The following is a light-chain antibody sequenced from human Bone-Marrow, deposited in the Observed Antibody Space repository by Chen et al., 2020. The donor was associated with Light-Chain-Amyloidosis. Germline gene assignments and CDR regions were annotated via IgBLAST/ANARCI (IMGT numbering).Light chain of an antibody. J-gene: IGKJ4*01. CDR3: QQRSNWPLT. Sequence: EIVLTQSPATLSLSPGERATLSCRASQSVDTYLVWYQQKPGQPPRLLISGASTRASGIPARFSGSGFGTDFTLTISSLEPEDFAVYYCQQRSNWPLTFGGGTKVEI. CDR2: GAS. V-gene: IGKV3-11*01. CDR1: QSVDTY.